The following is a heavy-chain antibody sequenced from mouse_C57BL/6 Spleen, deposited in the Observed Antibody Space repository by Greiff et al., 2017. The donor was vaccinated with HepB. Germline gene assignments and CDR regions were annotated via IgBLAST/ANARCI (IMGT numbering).Heavy chain of an antibody. D-gene: IGHD2-5*01. CDR2: IHPNSGST. CDR1: GYTFTSYW. V-gene: IGHV1-64*01. J-gene: IGHJ4*01. Sequence: QVQLQQSGAELVKPGASVKLSCKASGYTFTSYWMHWVKQRPGQGLEWIGMIHPNSGSTNYNEKFKSKATLTVDKSSSTAYMQLSSLTSEDSAVYYCASPYYSNSLYYAMDYWGQGTSVTVSS. CDR3: ASPYYSNSLYYAMDY.